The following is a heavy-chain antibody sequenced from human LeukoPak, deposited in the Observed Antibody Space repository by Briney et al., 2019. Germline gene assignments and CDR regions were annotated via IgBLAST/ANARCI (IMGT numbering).Heavy chain of an antibody. CDR3: ARDNRQQQLDFDY. Sequence: SETLALTCTVSGDSISSGYFWGWIRQPPGKGLEWIGSIYHSGTTYYNPSLKSRVTISVDTSKNQFSLKLSSVTAADTAVYYCARDNRQQQLDFDYWGQGTLVTVSS. J-gene: IGHJ4*02. D-gene: IGHD6-13*01. V-gene: IGHV4-38-2*02. CDR2: IYHSGTT. CDR1: GDSISSGYF.